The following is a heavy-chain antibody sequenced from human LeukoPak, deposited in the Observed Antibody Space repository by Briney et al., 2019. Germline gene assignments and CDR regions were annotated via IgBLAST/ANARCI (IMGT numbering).Heavy chain of an antibody. CDR2: INHSGST. D-gene: IGHD3-3*01. V-gene: IGHV4-34*01. J-gene: IGHJ4*02. CDR3: ARVGAPYYDFWSGYPGLDY. CDR1: GGSFSGYY. Sequence: SETLSLTCAVYGGSFSGYYRSWIRQPPGKGLEWIGEINHSGSTNYNPSLKSRVTISVDTSKNQFSLKLSSVTAADTAVYYCARVGAPYYDFWSGYPGLDYWGQGTLVTVSS.